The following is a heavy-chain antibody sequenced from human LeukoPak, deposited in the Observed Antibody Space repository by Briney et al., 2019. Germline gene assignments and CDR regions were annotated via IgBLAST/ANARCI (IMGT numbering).Heavy chain of an antibody. D-gene: IGHD3-22*01. CDR1: GFTFSSYW. CDR2: INTDGSST. CDR3: ARGRRDYYDSSGLDY. J-gene: IGHJ4*02. Sequence: GGSLRLSCAASGFTFSSYWMHWVRHAPGKGLVWVSRINTDGSSTSYADSVKGRFTISRDKAKNTLYLQMNSLRAEDTAVYYCARGRRDYYDSSGLDYWGQGTLVTVSS. V-gene: IGHV3-74*01.